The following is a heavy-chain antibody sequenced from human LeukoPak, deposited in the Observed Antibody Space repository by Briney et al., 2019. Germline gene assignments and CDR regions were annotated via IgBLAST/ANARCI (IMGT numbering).Heavy chain of an antibody. CDR1: GFTFSSYS. CDR2: ISSSSSYI. CDR3: ARKGFRVFDY. Sequence: GGSLRLSCAASGFTFSSYSMNWVRQAPGKGLQWVSSISSSSSYIYYADSVKGRFTISRDNAKKSLYLQMNSLRAEDTAVYYCARKGFRVFDYWGQGTLVTVSS. J-gene: IGHJ4*02. V-gene: IGHV3-21*01.